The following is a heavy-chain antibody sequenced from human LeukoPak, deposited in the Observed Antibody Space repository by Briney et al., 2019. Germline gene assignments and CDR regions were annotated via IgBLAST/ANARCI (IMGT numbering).Heavy chain of an antibody. Sequence: SETLSLTCAVYGGSFSGYYWSWIRQPPGKGLEWIGEINHSGSTNYNPSLKSRVTISVDTSKNQFSLKLSSVTAADTAVYYCARDNRTVTTYPDAFDIWGQGTMVTVSS. V-gene: IGHV4-34*01. CDR3: ARDNRTVTTYPDAFDI. CDR1: GGSFSGYY. J-gene: IGHJ3*02. CDR2: INHSGST. D-gene: IGHD4-17*01.